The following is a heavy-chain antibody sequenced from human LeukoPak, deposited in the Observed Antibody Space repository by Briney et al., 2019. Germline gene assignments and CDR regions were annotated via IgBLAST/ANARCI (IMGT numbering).Heavy chain of an antibody. CDR3: AKDLKEVRDGYRGSFDY. CDR1: GFTFSSYG. CDR2: ISYDASNK. D-gene: IGHD5-24*01. J-gene: IGHJ4*02. Sequence: GRSLRLSCAASGFTFSSYGMHWVRQAPGRGLEWVAVISYDASNKYYADSVKGRFTISRDNSKNTLYLQMNSLRAEDTALYYCAKDLKEVRDGYRGSFDYWGQGTLVTVSS. V-gene: IGHV3-30*18.